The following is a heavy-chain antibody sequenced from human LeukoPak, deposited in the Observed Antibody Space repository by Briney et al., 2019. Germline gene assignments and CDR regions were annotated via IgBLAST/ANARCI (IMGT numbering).Heavy chain of an antibody. V-gene: IGHV3-23*01. J-gene: IGHJ4*02. CDR1: GFTFNNYA. CDR3: AFYYYGTTGYFDF. CDR2: ISSGATTT. D-gene: IGHD3-22*01. Sequence: PGGSLRLSCAASGFTFNNYAMSWVRQAPGTGLEWVSTISSGATTTYYADSVKGRSSVSRDNSKNTLHLQANSLRVEDTAVYYCAFYYYGTTGYFDFWGQGTLVTVSS.